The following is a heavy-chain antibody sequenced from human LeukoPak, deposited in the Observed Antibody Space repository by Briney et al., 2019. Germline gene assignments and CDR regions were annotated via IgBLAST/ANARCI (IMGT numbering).Heavy chain of an antibody. D-gene: IGHD3-22*01. CDR1: GYTFTSYY. CDR3: ARDQDRAFTMIVAFDY. J-gene: IGHJ4*02. V-gene: IGHV1-46*01. Sequence: ASVKVSCKASGYTFTSYYMHWVRQAPGQGLEWMGIINPSGGSTSYAQKSQGRVTMTRDTSTSTVYMELSSLRSEDTAVYYCARDQDRAFTMIVAFDYWGQGTLVTVSS. CDR2: INPSGGST.